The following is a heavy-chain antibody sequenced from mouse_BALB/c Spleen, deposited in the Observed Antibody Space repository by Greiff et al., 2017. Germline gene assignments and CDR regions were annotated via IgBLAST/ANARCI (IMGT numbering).Heavy chain of an antibody. Sequence: VHLVESGAELAKPGASVKMSCKASGYTFTSYWMHWVKQRPGQGLEWIGYINPSTGYTEYNQKFKDKATLTADKSSSTAYMQLSSLTSEDSAVYYCARLDAMDYWGQGTSVTVSS. J-gene: IGHJ4*01. CDR3: ARLDAMDY. CDR1: GYTFTSYW. CDR2: INPSTGYT. V-gene: IGHV1-7*01. D-gene: IGHD3-1*01.